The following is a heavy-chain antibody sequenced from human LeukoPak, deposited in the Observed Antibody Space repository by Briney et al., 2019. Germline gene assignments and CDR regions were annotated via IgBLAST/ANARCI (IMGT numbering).Heavy chain of an antibody. CDR3: ARNQQLGGHSYYYYGMDV. CDR1: GFTFSSYA. V-gene: IGHV3-23*01. CDR2: ISGSGGST. Sequence: GGSLRLSCAASGFTFSSYAMSWVRQAPGKGLEWVSAISGSGGSTYYEDSVKGRLTISRDNSKNTLYLQMNSLRAEDTAVYYCARNQQLGGHSYYYYGMDVWGQGTTVTVSS. D-gene: IGHD3-16*01. J-gene: IGHJ6*02.